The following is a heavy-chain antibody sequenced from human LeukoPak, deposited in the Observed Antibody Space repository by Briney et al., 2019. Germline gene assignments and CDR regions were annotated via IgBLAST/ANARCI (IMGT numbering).Heavy chain of an antibody. D-gene: IGHD3-10*01. CDR1: GFTFDDYA. CDR2: ISWNSGSI. V-gene: IGHV3-9*01. CDR3: AKGRVLLWFGELSY. J-gene: IGHJ4*02. Sequence: GGSLRLSCAASGFTFDDYAMHWVRQAPGKGLEWVSGISWNSGSIGYADSGKGRFTISRDNAKNSLYLQMNSLRDEDTALYYCAKGRVLLWFGELSYWGQGTLVTVSS.